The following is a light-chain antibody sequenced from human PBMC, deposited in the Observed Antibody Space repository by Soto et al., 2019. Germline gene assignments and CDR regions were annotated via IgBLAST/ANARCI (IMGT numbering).Light chain of an antibody. Sequence: EIVLTQSPDTLSLSPGERATLSCRASQSVRNNYLAWYQQKPGQAPRFLIYDASSRATGIPDRFSGSGSGTDFTLTISRLEPEDFAMYYCQQYGRSPLTFGGGTKVEIK. CDR1: QSVRNNY. J-gene: IGKJ4*01. CDR3: QQYGRSPLT. CDR2: DAS. V-gene: IGKV3-20*01.